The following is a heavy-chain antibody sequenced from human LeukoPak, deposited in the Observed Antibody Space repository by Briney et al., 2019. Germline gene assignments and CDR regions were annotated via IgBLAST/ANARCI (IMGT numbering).Heavy chain of an antibody. D-gene: IGHD2-2*01. J-gene: IGHJ3*01. CDR2: ISSSGSTI. CDR3: ARPRYCSSISCYFHAFDV. Sequence: GGSLRLSCAASGFTFSDYYMSWIRQAPGKGLEWVSYISSSGSTIYYADSVKGRFTISRDNAKNSLYLQMNSLRAEDTAVYYCARPRYCSSISCYFHAFDVWGQGTMVIVSS. V-gene: IGHV3-11*04. CDR1: GFTFSDYY.